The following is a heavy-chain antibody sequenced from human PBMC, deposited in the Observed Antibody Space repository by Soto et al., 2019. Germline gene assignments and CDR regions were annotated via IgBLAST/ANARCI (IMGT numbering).Heavy chain of an antibody. Sequence: GESLKISCKGSGYSFTSYWIGWVRQMPGKGLEWMGIIYPGDSDTRYSPSFQGQVTISADKSISTAYMQWSSLKASDTDMYYCGAGLVGDTTDYYYGMDVWAQGTTVTV. CDR2: IYPGDSDT. J-gene: IGHJ6*01. D-gene: IGHD1-26*01. CDR3: GAGLVGDTTDYYYGMDV. V-gene: IGHV5-51*01. CDR1: GYSFTSYW.